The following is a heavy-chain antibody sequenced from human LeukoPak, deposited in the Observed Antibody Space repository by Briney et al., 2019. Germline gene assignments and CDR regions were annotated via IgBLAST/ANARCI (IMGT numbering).Heavy chain of an antibody. CDR3: ARDSLYCSSTSCPTYYYYGMDV. CDR1: GFTFSGHA. V-gene: IGHV3-30-3*01. D-gene: IGHD2-2*01. CDR2: ISYDGSNK. Sequence: GGSLRLSCAASGFTFSGHAMHWVRQAPGKGLEWVAVISYDGSNKYYADSVKGRFTISRDNSKNTLYLQMNSLRAEDTAVYYCARDSLYCSSTSCPTYYYYGMDVWGQGTTVTVSS. J-gene: IGHJ6*02.